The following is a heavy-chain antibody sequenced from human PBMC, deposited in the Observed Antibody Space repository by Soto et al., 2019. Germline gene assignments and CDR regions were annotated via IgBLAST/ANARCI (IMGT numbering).Heavy chain of an antibody. V-gene: IGHV4-59*08. CDR3: ARHSYGSGSYYNVYFDY. CDR1: GGSISSYY. CDR2: IYYSGST. Sequence: SETLSLTCTVSGGSISSYYWSWIRQPPGKGLEWIGYIYYSGSTNYNPSLKSRVTISVDTSKNHFSLKLSSVTAADTAVYYCARHSYGSGSYYNVYFDYWGQGNLVTVSS. D-gene: IGHD3-10*01. J-gene: IGHJ4*02.